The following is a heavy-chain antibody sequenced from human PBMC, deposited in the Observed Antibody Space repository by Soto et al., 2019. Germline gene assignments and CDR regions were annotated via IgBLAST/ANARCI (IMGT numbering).Heavy chain of an antibody. D-gene: IGHD3-9*01. CDR2: ISSNGGST. CDR3: ARGSYDILTGYYIPAFDY. V-gene: IGHV3-64*01. J-gene: IGHJ4*02. Sequence: GESLRLSCAASGFTFSSYAMHWVRQAPGKGLEYVSAISSNGGSTYYAKSVKGRFTISRDNSKNTLYLQMGSLRAEDMALYYCARGSYDILTGYYIPAFDYWGQGTLVTVSS. CDR1: GFTFSSYA.